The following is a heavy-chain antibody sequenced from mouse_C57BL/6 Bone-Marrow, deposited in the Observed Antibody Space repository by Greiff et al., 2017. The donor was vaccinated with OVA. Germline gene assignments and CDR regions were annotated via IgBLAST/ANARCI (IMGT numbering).Heavy chain of an antibody. Sequence: EVKLVESEGGLVQPGSSMKLSCTASGFTFSDYYMAWVRQVPEKGLEWVANINSDGSSTYYLDSLKSRFIISRDNAKNILYLQMSSLKSEDTATYYCARVYHYYGSSHYYFDYWGQGTTLTVSS. D-gene: IGHD1-1*01. CDR3: ARVYHYYGSSHYYFDY. J-gene: IGHJ2*01. V-gene: IGHV5-16*01. CDR2: INSDGSST. CDR1: GFTFSDYY.